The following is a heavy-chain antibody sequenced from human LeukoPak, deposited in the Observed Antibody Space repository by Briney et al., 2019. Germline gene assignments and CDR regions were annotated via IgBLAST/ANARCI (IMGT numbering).Heavy chain of an antibody. CDR3: ARHPRTQSWFGETLHYYYYMDV. D-gene: IGHD3-10*01. V-gene: IGHV4-39*01. J-gene: IGHJ6*03. CDR2: IYYGGNT. Sequence: SETLSLTCSVSGSTISSSSHYWGLIRQPPGKGLEWIGSIYYGGNTHYNPSLKSRVAISVDTSKNQFSLRLSSVTAADTAVYYCARHPRTQSWFGETLHYYYYMDVWGRGTTVTVSS. CDR1: GSTISSSSHY.